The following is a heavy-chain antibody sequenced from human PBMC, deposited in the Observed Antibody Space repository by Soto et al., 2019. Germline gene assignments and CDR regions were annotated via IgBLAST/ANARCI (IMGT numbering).Heavy chain of an antibody. Sequence: PGGSLRLSCAASGFPFSRYAIHWVRLPPGRGLEWVLAISRDGSYIYYTDSVKGRFTVSRDNSKNTVFVQMNRLIPDDTALYFCARTRNGGVADSFDSWGQGTRVTVSS. CDR2: ISRDGSYI. V-gene: IGHV3-30*04. CDR1: GFPFSRYA. J-gene: IGHJ5*01. CDR3: ARTRNGGVADSFDS. D-gene: IGHD3-3*01.